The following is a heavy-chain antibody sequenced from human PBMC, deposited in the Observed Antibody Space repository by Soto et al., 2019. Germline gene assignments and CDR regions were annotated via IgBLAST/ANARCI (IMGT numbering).Heavy chain of an antibody. Sequence: WGSLRLSCAASGFTFSNAWISFFRQAPGKGREWVVRVRSKADGGTTDYAAPVKGRFTISRDDSENTLYLQMNSLKIDDTAVYYCRRDWDYPVLWGQGTLVTVSS. J-gene: IGHJ4*02. CDR2: VRSKADGGTT. CDR1: GFTFSNAW. V-gene: IGHV3-15*01. D-gene: IGHD1-7*01. CDR3: RRDWDYPVL.